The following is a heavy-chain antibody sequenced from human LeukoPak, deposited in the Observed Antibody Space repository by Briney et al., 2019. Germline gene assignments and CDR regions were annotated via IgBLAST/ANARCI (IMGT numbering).Heavy chain of an antibody. V-gene: IGHV4-59*01. CDR2: IYYSGST. J-gene: IGHJ4*02. CDR1: GGSISSYY. CDR3: ARRRDNFDY. Sequence: SETLSLTCTVSGGSISSYYWTWIRQPPGKGLEWIGYIYYSGSTNYNPSLKSRVTISVDTSKNQFSLKLRSVTAADTAVYYCARRRDNFDYWGQGTLVTVSS. D-gene: IGHD2-21*02.